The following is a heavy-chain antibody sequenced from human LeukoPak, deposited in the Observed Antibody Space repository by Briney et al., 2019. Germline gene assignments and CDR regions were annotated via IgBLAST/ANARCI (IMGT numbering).Heavy chain of an antibody. D-gene: IGHD3-9*01. CDR3: ATDNYGMLDY. Sequence: SVKVSCRASGYTFTDYYIHWVRRAPGQGLEWMGWVDPRSGITKCTQKFQGRVTMTRDTSINTVYVDLSGLTFDDTAVYYCATDNYGMLDYWGQGTLVTVSS. CDR2: VDPRSGIT. CDR1: GYTFTDYY. J-gene: IGHJ4*02. V-gene: IGHV1-2*02.